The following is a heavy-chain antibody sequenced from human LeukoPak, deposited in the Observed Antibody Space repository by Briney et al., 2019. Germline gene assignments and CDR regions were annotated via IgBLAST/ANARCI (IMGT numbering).Heavy chain of an antibody. Sequence: GRSLRLSCEASGFTFSHYGMHWVRQAPGKGLEWVANIRPDGSEEYYVDSLKGRFTISRDNAKNSLYLQVNSLRAEDTAVYSCARFGITATLDVWGKGTTVTVSS. CDR2: IRPDGSEE. CDR1: GFTFSHYG. D-gene: IGHD1/OR15-1a*01. CDR3: ARFGITATLDV. V-gene: IGHV3-7*01. J-gene: IGHJ6*04.